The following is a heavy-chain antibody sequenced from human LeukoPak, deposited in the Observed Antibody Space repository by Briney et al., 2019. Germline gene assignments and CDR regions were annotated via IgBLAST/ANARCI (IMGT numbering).Heavy chain of an antibody. CDR1: GGSFSGYY. CDR3: ARGRGSTAMVPRDFDY. J-gene: IGHJ4*02. Sequence: SETLSLTCAVYGGSFSGYYWSWLRQPPGKGLEWIGEINHSGSTNYNPSLKSRVTISVDTSKNQFSLKLSSVTAADTAVYYCARGRGSTAMVPRDFDYWGQGTLVTVSS. CDR2: INHSGST. D-gene: IGHD5-18*01. V-gene: IGHV4-34*01.